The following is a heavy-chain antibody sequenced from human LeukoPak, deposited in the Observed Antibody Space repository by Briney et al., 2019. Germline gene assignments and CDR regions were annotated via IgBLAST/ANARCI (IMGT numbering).Heavy chain of an antibody. D-gene: IGHD2-15*01. CDR3: TAIREYCDSAGCYSPYFYYYLDV. V-gene: IGHV3-15*01. CDR2: IKTKQDGGTT. Sequence: GGSLRLACAASGFTFGNAWMNWVRQAPGKGLEWVGRIKTKQDGGTTDYATPVKGRFTITRDDSRNTLYLQMNSLRTDDTAIYYCTAIREYCDSAGCYSPYFYYYLDVWGKGTTVAVSS. CDR1: GFTFGNAW. J-gene: IGHJ6*03.